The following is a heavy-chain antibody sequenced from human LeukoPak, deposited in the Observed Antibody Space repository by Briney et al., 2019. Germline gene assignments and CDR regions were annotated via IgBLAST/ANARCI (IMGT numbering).Heavy chain of an antibody. Sequence: SVKVSCKASGGTFSSYAISWVRQAPGQGLEWMGRIIPILGIANYAQKFQGRVTITADESTSTAYMELSSLRSEDTAVYYCARDTQRYSSGYYYHYWGQGTLSPSPQ. V-gene: IGHV1-69*04. J-gene: IGHJ4*02. CDR3: ARDTQRYSSGYYYHY. CDR2: IIPILGIA. D-gene: IGHD3-22*01. CDR1: GGTFSSYA.